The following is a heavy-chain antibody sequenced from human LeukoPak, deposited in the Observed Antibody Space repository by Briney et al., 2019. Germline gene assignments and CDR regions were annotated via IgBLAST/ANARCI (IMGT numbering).Heavy chain of an antibody. CDR1: GFTFRNYA. D-gene: IGHD3-22*01. V-gene: IGHV3-23*01. CDR3: AKGSSGGRPYYFDY. Sequence: GGSLRLSCVASGFTFRNYAMSWVRQSPGKGLEWISAISNDGVYTFHADSVKGRLTISRDNSKDTLYLQMDSLRAEDAAIYYCAKGSSGGRPYYFDYWGQGTLVTVSS. CDR2: ISNDGVYT. J-gene: IGHJ4*02.